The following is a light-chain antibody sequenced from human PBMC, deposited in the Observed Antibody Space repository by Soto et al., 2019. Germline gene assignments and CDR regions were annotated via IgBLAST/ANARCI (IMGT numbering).Light chain of an antibody. Sequence: EIALTQSPGTLSLSPGERATLSCRASQSVTADYLAWYQQKPGQAPRLLIYAASIGATGIPARFSGSGSGTDFTLTISRLEPEDSAVYYCLQYGIPLWTFGQGTKVDIK. CDR2: AAS. CDR1: QSVTADY. J-gene: IGKJ1*01. CDR3: LQYGIPLWT. V-gene: IGKV3-20*01.